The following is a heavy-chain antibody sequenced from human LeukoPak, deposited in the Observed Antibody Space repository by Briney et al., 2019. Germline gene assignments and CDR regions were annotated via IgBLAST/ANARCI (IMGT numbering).Heavy chain of an antibody. Sequence: GSLRLSCAASGFTFSSYAMSWVRQAPGKGLEWVSAISGSGGSTYYADSVKGRFTISRDNSKNTLYLQMNSLRAEDTAVYYCAKGYYYDSSGYPDYWGQGTLVTVSS. CDR2: ISGSGGST. V-gene: IGHV3-23*01. CDR1: GFTFSSYA. J-gene: IGHJ4*02. D-gene: IGHD3-22*01. CDR3: AKGYYYDSSGYPDY.